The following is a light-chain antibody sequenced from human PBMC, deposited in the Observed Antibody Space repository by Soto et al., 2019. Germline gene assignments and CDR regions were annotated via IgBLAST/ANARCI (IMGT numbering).Light chain of an antibody. V-gene: IGLV2-14*01. J-gene: IGLJ1*01. CDR1: SSDVGGYNY. Sequence: QSVLTQPASVSGSPGQSITISCTGTSSDVGGYNYVSWYKQHPGKAPKLIIYEVTNRPSGVSSRFSGSKSGNTASLSISGLQADDEADYYCCSYTTSTTSYVFGTGTQLTVL. CDR2: EVT. CDR3: CSYTTSTTSYV.